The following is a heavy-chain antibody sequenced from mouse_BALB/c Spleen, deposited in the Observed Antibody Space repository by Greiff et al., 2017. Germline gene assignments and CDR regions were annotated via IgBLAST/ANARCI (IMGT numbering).Heavy chain of an antibody. CDR3: TREDYAMDY. V-gene: IGHV6-6*02. J-gene: IGHJ4*01. CDR1: GFTFSNYW. CDR2: IRLKSNNYAT. Sequence: EVMLVESGGGLVQPGGSMKLSCVASGFTFSNYWMNWVRQSPEKGLEWVAEIRLKSNNYATHYAESVKGRFTISRDDSKSSVYLQMNNLRAEDTGIYYCTREDYAMDYWGQGTSVTVSS.